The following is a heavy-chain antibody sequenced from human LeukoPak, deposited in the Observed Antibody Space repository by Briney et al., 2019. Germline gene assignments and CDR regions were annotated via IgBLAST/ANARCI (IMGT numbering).Heavy chain of an antibody. Sequence: SETLSLTCAVSGYSISSGYYWSWIRQPPGKGLEWIATIHQSGMTYYNPSLKSRVTISVDTSKNQFSLKLTSVTAAGTAVYYCARYTGTNGGYSFDYWCQGTLVTVSS. J-gene: IGHJ4*02. CDR2: IHQSGMT. V-gene: IGHV4-38-2*01. CDR3: ARYTGTNGGYSFDY. CDR1: GYSISSGYY. D-gene: IGHD7-27*01.